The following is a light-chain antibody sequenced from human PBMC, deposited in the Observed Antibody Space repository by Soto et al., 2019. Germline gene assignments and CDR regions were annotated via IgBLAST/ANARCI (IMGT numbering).Light chain of an antibody. V-gene: IGKV3-20*01. CDR2: GAS. J-gene: IGKJ1*01. Sequence: PRIQSTSPGERAIITRRASESGSNQHFARYQEQAGQAPMLVIYGASSTATGIPDRFSGSGSGTDFTLTISRLDPDDITLYYCQQYGSSGTFGQGTTVDIK. CDR3: QQYGSSGT. CDR1: ESGSNQH.